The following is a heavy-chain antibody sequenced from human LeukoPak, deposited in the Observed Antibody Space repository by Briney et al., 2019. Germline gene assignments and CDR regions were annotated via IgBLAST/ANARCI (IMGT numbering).Heavy chain of an antibody. D-gene: IGHD1-26*01. CDR3: ARGHSGSYGSWFDP. V-gene: IGHV3-23*01. Sequence: GGSLRLSCTASGFTFSAYAMMWVRQAPGKGPEWVSAIRGGGTSEFYADSVKGRFRISRDNSKNTLYLQMNSLRAEDTAVYYCARGHSGSYGSWFDPWGQGTLVTVSS. J-gene: IGHJ5*02. CDR1: GFTFSAYA. CDR2: IRGGGTSE.